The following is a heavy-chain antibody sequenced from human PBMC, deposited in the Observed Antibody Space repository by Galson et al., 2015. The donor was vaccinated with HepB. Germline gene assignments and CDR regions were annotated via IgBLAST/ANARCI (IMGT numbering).Heavy chain of an antibody. CDR1: GFTFNTYG. V-gene: IGHV1-18*04. J-gene: IGHJ6*02. D-gene: IGHD2-2*01. CDR3: ARDTYCSSSFNNCSAGGDYYYGMDV. Sequence: SVKVSCKASGFTFNTYGISWVRQAPRQRLEWMGWIGIYNGNTNYAQKLQGRVTMTTDTATSTAYMELRGLTSDDTAVYYCARDTYCSSSFNNCSAGGDYYYGMDVWGQGTTVTVSS. CDR2: IGIYNGNT.